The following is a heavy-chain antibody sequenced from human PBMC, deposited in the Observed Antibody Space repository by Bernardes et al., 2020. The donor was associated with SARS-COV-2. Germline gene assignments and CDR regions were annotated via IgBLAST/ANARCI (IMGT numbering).Heavy chain of an antibody. Sequence: GGSLRLSCAASGFTFSKYWMSWVRQGPGKGLEWVANMMHDGTEEYYVDSVKGRFTMSRDNDNKSLYLQMNSLRAEDTAVYYCARGKYNSKNYPFDYWGQGTLVTVSS. V-gene: IGHV3-7*01. J-gene: IGHJ4*02. CDR2: MMHDGTEE. CDR3: ARGKYNSKNYPFDY. D-gene: IGHD4-4*01. CDR1: GFTFSKYW.